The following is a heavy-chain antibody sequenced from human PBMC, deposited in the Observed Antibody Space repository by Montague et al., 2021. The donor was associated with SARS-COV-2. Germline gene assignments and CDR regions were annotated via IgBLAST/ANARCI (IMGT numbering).Heavy chain of an antibody. CDR1: GGSISSGGYY. CDR3: ALNYFRVRSWYGMDV. J-gene: IGHJ6*02. D-gene: IGHD3-10*01. Sequence: TLSLTCTVSGGSISSGGYYWSWICQHPGKGLEWIGYIYYSGSTYYNPSLKSRVTISVDTSKNQFSPKLSSVTAADTAVYYCALNYFRVRSWYGMDVWGQGTTVTVSS. V-gene: IGHV4-31*03. CDR2: IYYSGST.